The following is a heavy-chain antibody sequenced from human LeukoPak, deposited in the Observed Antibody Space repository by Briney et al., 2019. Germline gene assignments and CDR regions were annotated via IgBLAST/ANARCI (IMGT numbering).Heavy chain of an antibody. V-gene: IGHV4-61*02. CDR1: GGSISSGSYY. Sequence: PSQTLSLTCTVSGGSISSGSYYWSWIRQPAGKGLEWIGRIYTSGSTNYNPSLKSRVTISADTSKNQFSLKLSSVTAADTAVYYCARRESSSTWSSFDDWGQGTLVTVSS. J-gene: IGHJ4*02. CDR2: IYTSGST. CDR3: ARRESSSTWSSFDD. D-gene: IGHD6-13*01.